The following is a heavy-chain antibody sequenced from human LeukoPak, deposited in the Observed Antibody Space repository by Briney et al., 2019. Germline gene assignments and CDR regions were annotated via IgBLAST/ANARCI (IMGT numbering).Heavy chain of an antibody. CDR3: ARDSGVGGTFDY. D-gene: IGHD1-26*01. J-gene: IGHJ4*02. CDR1: GFTFRTYA. CDR2: IGISDTTT. V-gene: IGHV3-48*04. Sequence: GGSLRLSCTASGFTFRTYAMSWVCQAPGKGPQWVSYIGISDTTTYYADSVKGRFTISRDNAKNSLYLQMSSLRVEDTAIYYCARDSGVGGTFDYWGQGSLLTVSS.